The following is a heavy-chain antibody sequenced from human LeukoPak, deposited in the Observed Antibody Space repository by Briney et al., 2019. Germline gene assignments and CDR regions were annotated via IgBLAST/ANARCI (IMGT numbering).Heavy chain of an antibody. D-gene: IGHD6-6*01. CDR2: IYHSGST. CDR3: ARGFEEGRLDYYYYYMDV. V-gene: IGHV4-39*07. Sequence: SETLSLTCTVSGGSIGSSSYYWGWIRQTPGKGLEWLGSIYHSGSTYYNPSLKSRVTISVDTSKNQFSLKLSSVAAADTAVYYCARGFEEGRLDYYYYYMDVWGKGTTVTVSS. CDR1: GGSIGSSSYY. J-gene: IGHJ6*03.